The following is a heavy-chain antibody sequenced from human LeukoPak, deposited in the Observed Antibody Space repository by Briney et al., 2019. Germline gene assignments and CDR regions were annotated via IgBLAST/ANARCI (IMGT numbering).Heavy chain of an antibody. CDR3: VRFYYGSGTSFDP. CDR1: GFTFSSYA. V-gene: IGHV3-30*04. Sequence: PGGSLRLSCAASGFTFSSYAMHWVRQAPGKGLEWVAVISYDGSNKYYADSVKGRFTISRDNSKNTLYLQMNSLRAEDTAVFYCVRFYYGSGTSFDPWGQGTLVTVSS. D-gene: IGHD3-10*01. J-gene: IGHJ5*02. CDR2: ISYDGSNK.